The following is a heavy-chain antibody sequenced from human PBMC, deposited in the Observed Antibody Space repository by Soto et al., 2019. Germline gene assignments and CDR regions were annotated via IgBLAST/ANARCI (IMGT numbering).Heavy chain of an antibody. CDR2: ISGYTGNT. Sequence: ASVKVSCKASGYTFTSYGISWVRQAPGQGLEWMGWISGYTGNTNYAQKLQGRVTMTTDKSTSTAYMELRSLISDDTAMYYCAKGTGTTSEASLFDYWGQGTLVTVS. D-gene: IGHD1-1*01. CDR3: AKGTGTTSEASLFDY. V-gene: IGHV1-18*01. J-gene: IGHJ4*02. CDR1: GYTFTSYG.